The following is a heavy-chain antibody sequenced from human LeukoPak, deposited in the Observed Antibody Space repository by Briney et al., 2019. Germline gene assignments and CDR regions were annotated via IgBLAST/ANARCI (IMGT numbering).Heavy chain of an antibody. J-gene: IGHJ4*02. V-gene: IGHV3-30*18. D-gene: IGHD3-22*01. CDR2: ISYDGSNK. Sequence: PGGPLRLSCAASGFTFSSYGMHWVRQAPGKGLEWVAVISYDGSNKYYADSVKGRFTISRDNSKNTLYLQMNSLRAEDTAVYYCAKDLYDSSGYYSLGVDYWGQGTLVTVSS. CDR3: AKDLYDSSGYYSLGVDY. CDR1: GFTFSSYG.